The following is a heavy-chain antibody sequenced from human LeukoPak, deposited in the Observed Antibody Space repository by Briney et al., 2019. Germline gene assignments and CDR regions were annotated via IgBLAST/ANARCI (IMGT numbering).Heavy chain of an antibody. CDR2: INHSGST. CDR1: GGSFSGYY. D-gene: IGHD6-13*01. J-gene: IGHJ5*02. CDR3: ARGGIAAAGWFDP. V-gene: IGHV4-34*01. Sequence: SETLSLTCAVYGGSFSGYYWSWIRQPPGKGLEWIGEINHSGSTNYNPSLKSRVTISVDTSKNQFSLKLSSVTAADTAVYYCARGGIAAAGWFDPWAREPWSPSPQ.